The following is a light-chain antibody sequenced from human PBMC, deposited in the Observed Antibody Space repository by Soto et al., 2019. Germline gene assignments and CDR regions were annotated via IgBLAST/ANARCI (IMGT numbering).Light chain of an antibody. CDR2: DAS. Sequence: EIVLTPSPGTLSLSPVERATLSCRASQSVSSSSLAWYQQKRGQAPRLLIHDASSRATGIPDRFSGSGSGTDFTLTISRLEPEDFAVYYCQQYGGSPRTFGQGTKVDIK. CDR3: QQYGGSPRT. CDR1: QSVSSSS. V-gene: IGKV3-20*01. J-gene: IGKJ1*01.